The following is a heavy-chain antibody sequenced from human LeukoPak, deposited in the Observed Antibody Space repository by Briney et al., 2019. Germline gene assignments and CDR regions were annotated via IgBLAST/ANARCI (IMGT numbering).Heavy chain of an antibody. D-gene: IGHD3-22*01. V-gene: IGHV1-18*04. CDR2: ISAYNGNT. J-gene: IGHJ5*02. CDR1: GYTFTGYY. CDR3: ARVVRYYDSSGYYSQGWLDP. Sequence: ASVKVSCKASGYTFTGYYMHWVRQAPGQGLEWMGWISAYNGNTNYAQKLQGRVTMTTDTSTSTAYMELRSLRSDDTAVYYCARVVRYYDSSGYYSQGWLDPWGQGTLVTVSS.